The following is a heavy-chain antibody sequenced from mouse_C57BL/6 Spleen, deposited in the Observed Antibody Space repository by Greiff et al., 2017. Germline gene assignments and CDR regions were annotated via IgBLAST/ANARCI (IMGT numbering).Heavy chain of an antibody. D-gene: IGHD4-1*01. CDR3: ARGLNWDGGGD. Sequence: VKLQQSGAELVKPGASVKLSCKASGYAFTSYWMNWVKQRPGQGLEWIGEIYPGNGDTNYNGKFKGKATLTADKSSSTAYMQLSSLTSADSAVYFCARGLNWDGGGDWGQGTTRTVSS. CDR1: GYAFTSYW. J-gene: IGHJ2*01. V-gene: IGHV1-80*01. CDR2: IYPGNGDT.